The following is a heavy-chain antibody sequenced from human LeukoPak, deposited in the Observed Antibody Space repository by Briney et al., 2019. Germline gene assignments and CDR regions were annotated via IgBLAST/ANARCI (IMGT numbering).Heavy chain of an antibody. CDR3: AKDPSYRGRQLGYFDL. CDR1: GFKFDDYA. D-gene: IGHD1-1*01. CDR2: ISWDDST. J-gene: IGHJ2*01. V-gene: IGHV3-43D*03. Sequence: GGSLRLSCAASGFKFDDYAMHWVRQAPGKDLEWVSLISWDDSTYYAESLKGRFTISRDNRKNTLYLEMTSLRAEDTALYYCAKDPSYRGRQLGYFDLWGRGTLVTVSS.